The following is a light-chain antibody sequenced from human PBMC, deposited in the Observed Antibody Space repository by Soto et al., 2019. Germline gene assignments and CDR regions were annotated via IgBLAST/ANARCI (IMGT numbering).Light chain of an antibody. J-gene: IGLJ1*01. CDR1: SSDVGGYNR. Sequence: QSALTQPPSVSGSPGQSVTISCTGTSSDVGGYNRVSWYQQPPGKAPKLLIYDVSNRPSGGSTRFSGSKSGNTASLTISGLQAEDEADYYCTSYATGSAYAFGPGTKLTVL. V-gene: IGLV2-18*02. CDR3: TSYATGSAYA. CDR2: DVS.